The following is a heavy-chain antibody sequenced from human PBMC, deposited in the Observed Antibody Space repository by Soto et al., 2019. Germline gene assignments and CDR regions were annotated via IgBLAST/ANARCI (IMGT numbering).Heavy chain of an antibody. CDR2: ISYSGTT. V-gene: IGHV4-59*11. Sequence: SETLSLTCIVSGGSISSHYWSWIRQPPGKALEWIGYISYSGTTNYNPSLKSRVTISVDTSKNQFSLKLSSVTAADTAVYYCASIYDSSGYYYGNNWFDPWGQGTLVTVS. D-gene: IGHD3-22*01. CDR3: ASIYDSSGYYYGNNWFDP. CDR1: GGSISSHY. J-gene: IGHJ5*02.